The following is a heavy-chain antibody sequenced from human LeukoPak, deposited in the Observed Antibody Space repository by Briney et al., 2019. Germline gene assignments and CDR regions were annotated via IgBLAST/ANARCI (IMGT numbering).Heavy chain of an antibody. Sequence: ASVKVSCKASGYTFTGYYMHWVRQAPGQGLEWMGWINPNSGGTNYAQKFQGRVTMTRDTSISTAYMELSRLRSDDTAVYYCARDWPDCSGGSCYYNYWGQGTLVTGSS. V-gene: IGHV1-2*02. CDR1: GYTFTGYY. D-gene: IGHD2-15*01. J-gene: IGHJ4*02. CDR2: INPNSGGT. CDR3: ARDWPDCSGGSCYYNY.